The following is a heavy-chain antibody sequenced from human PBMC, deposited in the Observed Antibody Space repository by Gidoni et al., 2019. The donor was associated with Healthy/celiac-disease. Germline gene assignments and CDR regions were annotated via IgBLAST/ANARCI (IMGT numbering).Heavy chain of an antibody. V-gene: IGHV3-21*01. CDR1: GFTFSSYS. CDR3: ARGRALGDY. J-gene: IGHJ4*02. Sequence: EVLLDVSGGGLVKHGEYLLLSFASSGFTFSSYSMIWVRQAPGKGLGWVSSISSSSSYIYYADSVKGRFTISRDNAKNSLYLQMNSLGAEDTAVYYCARGRALGDYWGQGTLVTVSS. CDR2: ISSSSSYI.